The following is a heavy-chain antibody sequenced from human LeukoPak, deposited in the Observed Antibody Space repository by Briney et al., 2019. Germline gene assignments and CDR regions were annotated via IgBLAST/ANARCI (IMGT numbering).Heavy chain of an antibody. J-gene: IGHJ4*02. CDR2: LSGSGEST. V-gene: IGHV3-23*01. D-gene: IGHD1-26*01. CDR1: GFSFRSYV. Sequence: GGSLRLSCVGSGFSFRSYVMSWVRQAPEKGLEWVSALSGSGESTYYADSVKGRFTISRDNSKNTMYLQMNGLRVEDTAVYYCARQRSGSNWDCWGQGTLVTVSS. CDR3: ARQRSGSNWDC.